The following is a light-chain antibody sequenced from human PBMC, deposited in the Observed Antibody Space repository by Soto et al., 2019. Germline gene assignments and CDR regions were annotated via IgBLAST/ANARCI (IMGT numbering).Light chain of an antibody. CDR1: SSDVGGYNY. V-gene: IGLV2-14*01. CDR3: SSYTSSSTRV. J-gene: IGLJ2*01. CDR2: DVS. Sequence: QSALTQPASVSGSPGQSITISCTGTSSDVGGYNYVSWYQQHPGKAPKLMIYDVSNRPSGVSNRFSGSKSGNTASPTISGLQAEDEADYYCSSYTSSSTRVFGGGTKLT.